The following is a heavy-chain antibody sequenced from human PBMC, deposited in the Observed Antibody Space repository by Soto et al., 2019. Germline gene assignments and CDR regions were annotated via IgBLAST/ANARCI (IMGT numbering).Heavy chain of an antibody. Sequence: ASVKVSCKASGYTFTGYYMHWVRQAPGQGLEWMGWINPNSGGTNYAQKFQGWVTTTRDTSISTAYMELSRLRSDDTAVYYCARSIAAAGTLYYYYYMDVWGKGTTVTVS. J-gene: IGHJ6*03. CDR2: INPNSGGT. CDR1: GYTFTGYY. CDR3: ARSIAAAGTLYYYYYMDV. V-gene: IGHV1-2*04. D-gene: IGHD6-13*01.